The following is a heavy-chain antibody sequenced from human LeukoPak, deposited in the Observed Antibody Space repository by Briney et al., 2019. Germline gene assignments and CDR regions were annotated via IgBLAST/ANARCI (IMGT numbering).Heavy chain of an antibody. Sequence: SVKVSCKASGGTFGSYAISWVRQAPGQGLEWMGGIIPIFGTANYAQKFQGRVTITADESTSTAYMELSSLRSEDTAVYYCASAPVWSGKGFYFDYWGQGTLVTVSS. D-gene: IGHD3-3*01. CDR2: IIPIFGTA. J-gene: IGHJ4*02. V-gene: IGHV1-69*13. CDR3: ASAPVWSGKGFYFDY. CDR1: GGTFGSYA.